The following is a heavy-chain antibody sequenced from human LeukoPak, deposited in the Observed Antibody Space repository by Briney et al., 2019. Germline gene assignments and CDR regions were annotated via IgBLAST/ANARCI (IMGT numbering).Heavy chain of an antibody. CDR3: ASTSRSGNYYDSSAYYNYFDY. CDR1: GGSISSYY. J-gene: IGHJ4*02. V-gene: IGHV4-59*01. D-gene: IGHD3-22*01. Sequence: SETLSLTCTVSGGSISSYYWSWIRQPPGKGLEWIGYIYYSGSTNYNPSLRSRDTMSVDTSKNQFSLKLSSVTAADTAVYYCASTSRSGNYYDSSAYYNYFDYWGQGTLVTVSS. CDR2: IYYSGST.